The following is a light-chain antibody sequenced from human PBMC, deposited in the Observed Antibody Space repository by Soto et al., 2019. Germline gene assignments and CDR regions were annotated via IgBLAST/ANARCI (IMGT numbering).Light chain of an antibody. CDR1: SSDVGGYNY. CDR3: CSHARGDTVV. Sequence: QSALTQPPSASGSPGQSVTISCTGTSSDVGGYNYVSWHQQIPGKAPKPMIYEVSKRPSGVPDRFSGSKSGNKAALTVSGLQDEEEADYYCCSHARGDTVVFGGGTQLTVL. CDR2: EVS. V-gene: IGLV2-8*01. J-gene: IGLJ2*01.